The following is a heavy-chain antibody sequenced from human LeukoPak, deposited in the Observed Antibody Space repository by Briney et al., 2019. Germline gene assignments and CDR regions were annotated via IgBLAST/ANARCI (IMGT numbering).Heavy chain of an antibody. V-gene: IGHV4-39*01. CDR3: ARLRLVGATGWDY. D-gene: IGHD1-26*01. Sequence: SETLSLTCTVSGVSFSSSSYYWGWIRQPPGKGLEWIGSIYYSGSTYYNPSLKSRVTISVDTSKNQFSLKLSSVTAADTAVYYCARLRLVGATGWDYWGQGTLVTVSS. J-gene: IGHJ4*02. CDR1: GVSFSSSSYY. CDR2: IYYSGST.